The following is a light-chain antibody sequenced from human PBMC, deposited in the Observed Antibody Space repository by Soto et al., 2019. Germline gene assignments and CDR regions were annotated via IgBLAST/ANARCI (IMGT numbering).Light chain of an antibody. Sequence: DIQMTQSPPTLPASVGDRVTVTCRASQSIRSWLAWYQEKPGKAPKLLIYKASLLETGVPSRFSGSASGTEFTLTISSLQTDDFGTYYCQQYNSHPYTFGQGTKVEMK. J-gene: IGKJ1*01. CDR2: KAS. V-gene: IGKV1-5*03. CDR1: QSIRSW. CDR3: QQYNSHPYT.